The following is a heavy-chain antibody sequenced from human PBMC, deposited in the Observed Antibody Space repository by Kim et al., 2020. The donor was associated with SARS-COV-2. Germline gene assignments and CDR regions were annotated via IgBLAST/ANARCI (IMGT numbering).Heavy chain of an antibody. J-gene: IGHJ3*02. Sequence: AQKLQGRVTMTTDTSTSTAYMELRSLRSDDTAVYYCARDQSMISGDAFDIWGQGTMVTVSS. D-gene: IGHD3-22*01. CDR3: ARDQSMISGDAFDI. V-gene: IGHV1-18*01.